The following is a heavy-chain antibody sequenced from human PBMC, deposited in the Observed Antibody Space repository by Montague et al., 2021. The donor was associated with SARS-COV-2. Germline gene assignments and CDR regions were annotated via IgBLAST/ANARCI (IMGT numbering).Heavy chain of an antibody. D-gene: IGHD1-1*01. Sequence: SETLSLTCAVYGGSFSDYHWTWIRQSPGGGLEWIGQINHGGSTKYNPSLKSRVTMSIDTSKNQFSLKLTSVTAADTAVYYCARGAPGYWGQGTLVTVSS. J-gene: IGHJ4*02. CDR1: GGSFSDYH. CDR3: ARGAPGY. CDR2: INHGGST. V-gene: IGHV4-34*01.